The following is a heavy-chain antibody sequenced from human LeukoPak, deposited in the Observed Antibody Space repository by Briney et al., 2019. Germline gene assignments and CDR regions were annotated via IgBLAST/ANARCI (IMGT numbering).Heavy chain of an antibody. Sequence: GGSLRLSCAASGFTFSSYAMHWVRQAPGKGLEYVSAISSNGGSTYYANSVKGRFTISRDNSKNTLYLQMGSLRAEDMAVYYCARGLSSAAGTLLGYWGQGTLVTVSS. CDR3: ARGLSSAAGTLLGY. V-gene: IGHV3-64*01. CDR1: GFTFSSYA. D-gene: IGHD6-13*01. J-gene: IGHJ4*02. CDR2: ISSNGGST.